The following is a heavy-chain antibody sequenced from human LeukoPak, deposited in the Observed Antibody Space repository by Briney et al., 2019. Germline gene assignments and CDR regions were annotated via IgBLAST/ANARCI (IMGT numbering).Heavy chain of an antibody. CDR3: ARSSWDGNWFDP. Sequence: SETLSLTCTVSGGSISSYYWSWIRQPPGKGLEWIGYIYYSGSTNYNPSLKSRVTISVDTSKNQFSLKLNSVTAADTAVYYCARSSWDGNWFDPWGQGTLVTVSS. CDR2: IYYSGST. J-gene: IGHJ5*02. V-gene: IGHV4-59*01. D-gene: IGHD6-13*01. CDR1: GGSISSYY.